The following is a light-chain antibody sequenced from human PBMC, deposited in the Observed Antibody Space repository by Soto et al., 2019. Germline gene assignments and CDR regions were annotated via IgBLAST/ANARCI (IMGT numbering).Light chain of an antibody. Sequence: EIVLTQSPGTLSLSPGERATLSCRASQSVSSSYLAWYQQKPGQAPRLLIYGASSRATGIPDRFSGSGSGTDFYLTISRLEPEDFAVYYCQQYGSSPQTFGQGTKVEIK. V-gene: IGKV3-20*01. CDR3: QQYGSSPQT. CDR1: QSVSSSY. CDR2: GAS. J-gene: IGKJ1*01.